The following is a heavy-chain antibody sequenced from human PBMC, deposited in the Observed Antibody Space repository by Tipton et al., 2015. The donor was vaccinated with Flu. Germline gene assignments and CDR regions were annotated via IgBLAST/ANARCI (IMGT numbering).Heavy chain of an antibody. V-gene: IGHV3-43D*04. Sequence: GSLRLSCAASGFTFDDYAMHWVRQAPGKGLEWVSLISWDGGSTYYADSVKGRFTISRDSSKNSLYLQMNSLRAEDTALYYCAKDINPYYYYGMDVWGQGTTVTVSS. CDR2: ISWDGGST. J-gene: IGHJ6*02. CDR1: GFTFDDYA. CDR3: AKDINPYYYYGMDV.